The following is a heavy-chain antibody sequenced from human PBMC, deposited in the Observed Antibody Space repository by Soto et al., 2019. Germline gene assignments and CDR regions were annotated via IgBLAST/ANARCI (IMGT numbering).Heavy chain of an antibody. Sequence: GDPVKVSRKASGGTFSSYAISWVRQAPGQGLEWMGGIIPIFGTANYAQKFQGRVTITADESTSTAYMELSSLRSEDKAVYYCARGAESIFGVDYYYYGIDFRCPAPT. V-gene: IGHV1-69*01. D-gene: IGHD3-3*01. CDR3: ARGAESIFGVDYYYYGIDF. CDR1: GGTFSSYA. J-gene: IGHJ6*02. CDR2: IIPIFGTA.